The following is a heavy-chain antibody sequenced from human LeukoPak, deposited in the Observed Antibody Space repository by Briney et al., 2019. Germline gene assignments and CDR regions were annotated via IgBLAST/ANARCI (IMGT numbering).Heavy chain of an antibody. CDR3: ARGMGSGRYEEAFDI. CDR1: GFTFDDYG. CDR2: INWNGGST. D-gene: IGHD6-19*01. Sequence: GGSLRLSCAASGFTFDDYGMSWVRQAPGKGLEWVSGINWNGGSTGYADSVKGRFTISRDNAKNSLYLQMNSLRAEDTALYYCARGMGSGRYEEAFDIWGQGTMVTVSS. J-gene: IGHJ3*02. V-gene: IGHV3-20*04.